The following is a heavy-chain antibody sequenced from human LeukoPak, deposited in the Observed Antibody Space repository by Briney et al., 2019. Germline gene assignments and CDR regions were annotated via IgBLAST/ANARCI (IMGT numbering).Heavy chain of an antibody. Sequence: SETLSLTCTVSGGSISGGTYYWTWLRQHPGTGLEWIGSIYYSGTTYYNPSLKSRVTISVDTSKNQFSLKLSSVTAADTAVYYCARFTFGNRDYWGQGTLVIVSS. J-gene: IGHJ4*02. D-gene: IGHD1/OR15-1a*01. CDR3: ARFTFGNRDY. V-gene: IGHV4-31*03. CDR1: GGSISGGTYY. CDR2: IYYSGTT.